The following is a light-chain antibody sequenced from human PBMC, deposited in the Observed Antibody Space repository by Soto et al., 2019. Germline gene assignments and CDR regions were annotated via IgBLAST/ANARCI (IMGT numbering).Light chain of an antibody. V-gene: IGKV1-8*01. CDR2: AAS. CDR1: QGISSY. J-gene: IGKJ3*01. CDR3: QQYYSYPFS. Sequence: AIRMTQSPSSLSASTGDRVTITCRASQGISSYLAWYQQKPGKAPKLLIYAASTLQSGVPSRFSGSGSGTDFTLTISCLQSEDFVTYYCQQYYSYPFSFGPGTKLDIK.